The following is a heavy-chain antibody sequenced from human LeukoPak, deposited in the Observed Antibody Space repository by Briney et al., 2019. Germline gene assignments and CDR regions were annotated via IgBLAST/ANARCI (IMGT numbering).Heavy chain of an antibody. CDR1: GGSFSSSRYY. D-gene: IGHD4-17*01. Sequence: SETLSLTCTASGGSFSSSRYYWGWIRQPPGKGLEWIGSIYSSGSTYYNPSLKSRVAISVDTSKNQFSLKLSSVTAADTAVYYCARLIYGDYFDYWGQGTLVTVSS. CDR3: ARLIYGDYFDY. CDR2: IYSSGST. V-gene: IGHV4-39*01. J-gene: IGHJ4*02.